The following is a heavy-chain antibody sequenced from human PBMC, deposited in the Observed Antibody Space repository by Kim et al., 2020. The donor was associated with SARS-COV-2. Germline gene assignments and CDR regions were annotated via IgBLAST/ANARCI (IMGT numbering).Heavy chain of an antibody. Sequence: SVKVSCKASGGTFSSYAISWVRQAPGQGLEWMGGIIPIFGTANYAQKFQGRVTITADKSTSTAYMELSSLRSEDTAVYYCARGRGLSSGYFTSFDYWGQGTLVTVSS. CDR3: ARGRGLSSGYFTSFDY. D-gene: IGHD3-22*01. J-gene: IGHJ4*02. V-gene: IGHV1-69*06. CDR2: IIPIFGTA. CDR1: GGTFSSYA.